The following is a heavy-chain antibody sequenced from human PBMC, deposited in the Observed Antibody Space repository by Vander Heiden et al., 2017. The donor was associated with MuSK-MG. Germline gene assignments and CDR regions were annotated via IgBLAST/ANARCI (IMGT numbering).Heavy chain of an antibody. CDR3: TRLDDSGYGDYYYGMDV. CDR1: GFTFSGPA. V-gene: IGHV3-73*02. D-gene: IGHD5-12*01. CDR2: IRSKANSYAT. J-gene: IGHJ6*02. Sequence: EVQLVESGGGLVQPGGSLKLSCAASGFTFSGPAMHWVRQASGKGLEWVGRIRSKANSYATAYAASVKGRFTISRDDSKNTAYLQMNSLKTEDTAVYYCTRLDDSGYGDYYYGMDVWGQGTTVTVSS.